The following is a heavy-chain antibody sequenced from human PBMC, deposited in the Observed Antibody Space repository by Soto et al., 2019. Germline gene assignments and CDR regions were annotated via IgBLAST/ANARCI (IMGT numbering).Heavy chain of an antibody. CDR2: IYYSGST. CDR3: ARDVYYYGSGSYSRLFDY. J-gene: IGHJ4*02. CDR1: GGSISSGDYY. V-gene: IGHV4-30-4*01. D-gene: IGHD3-10*01. Sequence: PSETLSLTCTVSGGSISSGDYYWSWIRQPPGKGLEWIGYIYYSGSTYYNPSLKSRVTISVDTSKNQFSLKLSSVTAADTAVYYCARDVYYYGSGSYSRLFDYWGQGTLVTVSS.